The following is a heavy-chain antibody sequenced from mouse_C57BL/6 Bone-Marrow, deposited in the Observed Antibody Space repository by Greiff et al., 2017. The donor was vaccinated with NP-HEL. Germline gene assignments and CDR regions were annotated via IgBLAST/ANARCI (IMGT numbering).Heavy chain of an antibody. Sequence: EVKLVESGGGLVKPGGSLKLSCAASGFTFSSYAMSWVRQTPEKRLEWVATISDGGSYTYYPDNVKGRFTISRDNAKNNLYLQMSHLKSEDTAMYYCARVRLGGGFDYWGQGTTLTVSS. CDR2: ISDGGSYT. J-gene: IGHJ2*01. V-gene: IGHV5-4*03. D-gene: IGHD4-1*01. CDR1: GFTFSSYA. CDR3: ARVRLGGGFDY.